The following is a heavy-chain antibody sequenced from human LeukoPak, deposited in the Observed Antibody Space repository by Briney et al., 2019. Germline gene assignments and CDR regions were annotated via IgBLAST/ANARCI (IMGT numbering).Heavy chain of an antibody. D-gene: IGHD6-6*01. CDR3: ARPPGGYSSSPGYYYMDV. CDR1: GYSFTSYW. CDR2: IYPGDSDT. J-gene: IGHJ6*03. Sequence: GESLKISCKGSGYSFTSYWIGWVRQMPGKALEWMGIIYPGDSDTRYSPSFQGQVTISAHKSISTAYLQWSSLKASDTARSYCARPPGGYSSSPGYYYMDVWGKGTTVTVSS. V-gene: IGHV5-51*01.